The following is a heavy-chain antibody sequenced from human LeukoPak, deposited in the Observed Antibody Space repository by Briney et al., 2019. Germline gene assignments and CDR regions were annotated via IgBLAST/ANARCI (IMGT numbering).Heavy chain of an antibody. Sequence: GESLKISCKGSGYSFTSYWIGWVRQMPGKGLEWMGIIDPGDSDTRYSPSFQGQVTISADKSISTAYLQWSSLKASDTAMYYCARHPLTLYDFWSGWKNYGMDVWGQGTTVTVSS. CDR3: ARHPLTLYDFWSGWKNYGMDV. J-gene: IGHJ6*02. V-gene: IGHV5-51*01. CDR2: IDPGDSDT. D-gene: IGHD3-3*01. CDR1: GYSFTSYW.